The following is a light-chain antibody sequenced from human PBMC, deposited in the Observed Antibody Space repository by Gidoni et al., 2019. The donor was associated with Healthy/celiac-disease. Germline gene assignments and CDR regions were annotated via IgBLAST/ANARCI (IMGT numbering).Light chain of an antibody. CDR1: QGISNY. Sequence: ASVGDRVTITCRASQGISNYLAWYQQKPGKVPKLLIYAASTLQSGVPSRFSGSGSGTDFTLTISSLQPEDVATYYCQKYNSAPQTFGQXTKVEIK. CDR2: AAS. CDR3: QKYNSAPQT. V-gene: IGKV1-27*01. J-gene: IGKJ1*01.